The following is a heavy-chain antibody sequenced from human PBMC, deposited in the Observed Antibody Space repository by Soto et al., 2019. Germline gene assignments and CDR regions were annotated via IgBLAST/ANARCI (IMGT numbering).Heavy chain of an antibody. CDR1: GFTFSSYG. Sequence: SLRLSCAASGFTFSSYGMHWVRQAPGKGLEWVAVIWYDGSNKYYADSVKGRFTISRDNSKNTLYLQMNSLRAEDTAVYYCARAGVPAAYSCSYYYYMDVWGKGTTVTVSS. J-gene: IGHJ6*03. CDR2: IWYDGSNK. D-gene: IGHD2-2*01. V-gene: IGHV3-33*01. CDR3: ARAGVPAAYSCSYYYYMDV.